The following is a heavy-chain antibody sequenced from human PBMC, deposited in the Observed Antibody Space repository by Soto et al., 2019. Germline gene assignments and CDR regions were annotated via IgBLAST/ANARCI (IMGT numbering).Heavy chain of an antibody. CDR3: ERDGQWLRSYYFDY. J-gene: IGHJ4*02. CDR2: IYTSGST. Sequence: SETLSLTCTVSGGSISSYYWSWIRQPAGKGLEWIGRIYTSGSTNYNPSLKSRVTMSVDTSKNQFSLKLSSVTAADTAVYYCERDGQWLRSYYFDYWGQGTTVTVSS. V-gene: IGHV4-4*07. D-gene: IGHD5-12*01. CDR1: GGSISSYY.